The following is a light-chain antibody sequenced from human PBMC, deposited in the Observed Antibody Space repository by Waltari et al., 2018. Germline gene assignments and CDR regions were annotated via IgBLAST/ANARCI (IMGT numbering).Light chain of an antibody. CDR2: YVN. V-gene: IGLV2-11*01. J-gene: IGLJ1*01. Sequence: QAALTQPPSVSGSPGQAVPISFTGTTSDIGFFNSVPWYQPHPDKAPNLMIFYVNKRPSGVSDRFSGSKSGNTASLTISGVQGEDEADYFCSSYAGSSTFIFGSGT. CDR1: TSDIGFFNS. CDR3: SSYAGSSTFI.